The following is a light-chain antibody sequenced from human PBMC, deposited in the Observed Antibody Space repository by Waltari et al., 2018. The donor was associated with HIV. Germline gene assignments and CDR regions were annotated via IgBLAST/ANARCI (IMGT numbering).Light chain of an antibody. Sequence: SYVLTQPPSVSVAPGQTARITCGGNNIAATKSVHWYRLNPGQAPVVVIYDDRDRPSGIPDRFSGSSSGDTATLTISRAEAVDEADYYCQVWDGRGDPVIFGGGTKLAVV. CDR1: NIAATKS. CDR2: DDR. V-gene: IGLV3-21*02. J-gene: IGLJ2*01. CDR3: QVWDGRGDPVI.